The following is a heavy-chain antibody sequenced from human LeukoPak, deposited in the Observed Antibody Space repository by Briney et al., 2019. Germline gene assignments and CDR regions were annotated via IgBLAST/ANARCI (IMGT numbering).Heavy chain of an antibody. Sequence: SETLSLTCTVSGGSISSSSYYWGWIRQPPGKGLEWIGTVYYSGITYYNPSLKSRVTISVDTSKNQFSLKLSSVTAADTAVYYCGRQSYDSSASPMFFDFWGQGTLVIVSS. CDR1: GGSISSSSYY. D-gene: IGHD3-22*01. CDR2: VYYSGIT. J-gene: IGHJ4*02. V-gene: IGHV4-39*01. CDR3: GRQSYDSSASPMFFDF.